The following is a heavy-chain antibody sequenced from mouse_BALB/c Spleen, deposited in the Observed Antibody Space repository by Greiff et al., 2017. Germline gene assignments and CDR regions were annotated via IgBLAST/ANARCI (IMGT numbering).Heavy chain of an antibody. Sequence: EVKLMESGGGLVQPGGSLRLSCATSGFTFTDYYMSWVRQPPGKALEWLGFIKNKANGYTTEYSASVKGRFTISRDNSQSILYLQMNTLRAEDSAIYYCARGYYYRGYMHYWGKGTTVPVSS. CDR3: ARGYYYRGYMHY. CDR2: IKNKANGYTT. J-gene: IGHJ4*01. D-gene: IGHD2-12*01. V-gene: IGHV7-3*02. CDR1: GFTFTDYY.